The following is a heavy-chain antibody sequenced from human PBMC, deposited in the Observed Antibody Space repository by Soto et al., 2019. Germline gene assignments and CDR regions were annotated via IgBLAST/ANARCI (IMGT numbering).Heavy chain of an antibody. CDR2: ISYDGSNK. J-gene: IGHJ2*01. CDR1: GFTFSSYA. Sequence: QVQLVESGGGVVQPGRSLRLSCAASGFTFSSYAMHWVRQAPGKGLEWVAVISYDGSNKYYADSVKGRFTISRDNSKNTLYRQMNGLRAEDKAGYYCARDPLWGTAMVLWYFDLWGRGTLVTVSS. D-gene: IGHD5-18*01. CDR3: ARDPLWGTAMVLWYFDL. V-gene: IGHV3-30-3*01.